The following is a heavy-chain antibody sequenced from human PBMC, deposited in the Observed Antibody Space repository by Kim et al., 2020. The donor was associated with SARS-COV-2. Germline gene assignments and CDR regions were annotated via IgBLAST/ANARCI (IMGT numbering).Heavy chain of an antibody. CDR3: ARNGYSSAGPSGYYYYYGMDV. Sequence: SVKVSCKASGGTFSSYAISWVRQAPGQGLEWMGGIIPIFGTANYAQKFQGRVTITADESTSTAYMELSSLRSEDTAVYYCARNGYSSAGPSGYYYYYGMDVWGQGTTVTDSS. CDR1: GGTFSSYA. D-gene: IGHD6-19*01. J-gene: IGHJ6*02. V-gene: IGHV1-69*13. CDR2: IIPIFGTA.